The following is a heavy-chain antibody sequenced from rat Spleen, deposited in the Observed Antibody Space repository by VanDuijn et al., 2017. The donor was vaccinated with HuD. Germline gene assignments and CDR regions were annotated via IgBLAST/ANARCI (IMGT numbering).Heavy chain of an antibody. Sequence: EVQLVESGGGLVQPGRSLKISCVASGFTFSDYYMAWVRQAPTKGLEWVATISYDGGRNFYRDSVKGRFTISRDNAKSTLSLQMDSLRSEDTATYYCARRHYGYTDYFDYWGQGVMVTVSS. CDR3: ARRHYGYTDYFDY. J-gene: IGHJ2*01. CDR1: GFTFSDYY. D-gene: IGHD1-9*01. CDR2: ISYDGGRN. V-gene: IGHV5-7*01.